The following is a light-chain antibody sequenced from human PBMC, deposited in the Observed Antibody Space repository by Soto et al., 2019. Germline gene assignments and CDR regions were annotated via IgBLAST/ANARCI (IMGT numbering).Light chain of an antibody. CDR2: EVS. Sequence: QSALTQPPSASGSAGQSVTISCTGTSSDVGGHNYVSWYQQHPGKAPKLMIYEVSKRPSGVPDRFSGSKSGNTASLTVSGLQAEDEADYHCSSYAGSSNLVFGGGTKVTVL. CDR1: SSDVGGHNY. V-gene: IGLV2-8*01. J-gene: IGLJ3*02. CDR3: SSYAGSSNLV.